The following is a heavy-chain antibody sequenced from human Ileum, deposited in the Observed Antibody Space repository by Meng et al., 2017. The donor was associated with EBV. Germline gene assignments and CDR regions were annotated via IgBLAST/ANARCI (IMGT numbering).Heavy chain of an antibody. Sequence: EVQLVASGGGLVQPGGSLRLSCAGSGFTFSSNWMHWVRQAPGKGLVWVSRIDGGGSSTSYADSVKGRFTISRDNAKNTLYLQVNSLRAEDTAVYYCARAEFSGPSLVYWGQGTLVTVSS. J-gene: IGHJ4*02. CDR1: GFTFSSNW. D-gene: IGHD5-12*01. CDR3: ARAEFSGPSLVY. CDR2: IDGGGSST. V-gene: IGHV3-74*01.